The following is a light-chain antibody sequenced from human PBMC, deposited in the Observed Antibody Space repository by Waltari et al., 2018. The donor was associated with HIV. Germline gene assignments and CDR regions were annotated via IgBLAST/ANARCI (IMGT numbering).Light chain of an antibody. Sequence: QSALTQPASVSGSPGQSITLSCTGPSSDFGGYNYVSWYQQHPGKAPKLMIYDVSDRPSGVSNRFSGSKSGNTASLTISGLQAEDEADYYCSSYTSSNTLFGGGTKLTVL. CDR3: SSYTSSNTL. CDR2: DVS. CDR1: SSDFGGYNY. J-gene: IGLJ2*01. V-gene: IGLV2-14*01.